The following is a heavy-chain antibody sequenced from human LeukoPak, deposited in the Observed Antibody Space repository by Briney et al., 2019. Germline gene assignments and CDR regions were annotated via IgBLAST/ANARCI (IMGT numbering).Heavy chain of an antibody. CDR3: ARDLAASDYDILTGYSSGMDV. D-gene: IGHD3-9*01. Sequence: SETLSLTCAVSGGSFSGHYWNWIRQPPGKGLEWIGEINHGGSTNYNPSLKSRVTISVDTSKNQFSLKLSSVTAADTAVYYCARDLAASDYDILTGYSSGMDVWGKGTTVTVSS. V-gene: IGHV4-34*01. CDR2: INHGGST. J-gene: IGHJ6*04. CDR1: GGSFSGHY.